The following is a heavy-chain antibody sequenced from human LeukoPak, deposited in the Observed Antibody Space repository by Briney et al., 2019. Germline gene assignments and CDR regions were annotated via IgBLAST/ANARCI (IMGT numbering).Heavy chain of an antibody. CDR3: ARVKGDTAMVHNWFDP. Sequence: SETLSLTCAVYGGSFSGYYWSWIRQPPGKGLEWIGEINHSGSTNYNPSLKSRATISVDTSKNQFSLKLSSVTAAGTAVYYCARVKGDTAMVHNWFDPWGQGTLVTVSS. D-gene: IGHD5-18*01. CDR2: INHSGST. CDR1: GGSFSGYY. V-gene: IGHV4-34*01. J-gene: IGHJ5*02.